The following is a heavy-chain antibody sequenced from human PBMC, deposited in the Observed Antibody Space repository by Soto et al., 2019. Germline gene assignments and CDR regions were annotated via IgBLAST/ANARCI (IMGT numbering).Heavy chain of an antibody. CDR3: ALYKYYYDSSGYFDAFHI. Sequence: ASVKVSCKASGYTFTSYYMHLVRQAPGQGLEWMGWMHPNSGNAGYAQKFQGRVTMTRDTSISTAYMELSSLKSEDTAVYYCALYKYYYDSSGYFDAFHIWCQGTMVNVS. CDR1: GYTFTSYY. J-gene: IGHJ3*02. CDR2: MHPNSGNA. D-gene: IGHD3-22*01. V-gene: IGHV1-8*02.